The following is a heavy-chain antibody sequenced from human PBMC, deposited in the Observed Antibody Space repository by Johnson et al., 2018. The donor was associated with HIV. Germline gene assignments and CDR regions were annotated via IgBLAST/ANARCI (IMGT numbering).Heavy chain of an antibody. D-gene: IGHD6-19*01. CDR1: GFTFNKYY. CDR2: IRNDGSNI. V-gene: IGHV3-30*02. J-gene: IGHJ3*02. Sequence: QVQLVESGGGVVQPGGSLRLSCAASGFTFNKYYMHWIRQAPGKGLEWVSYIRNDGSNIYYADSVKGRLTISRDNSKNPLYLQMNSLRAEDTAVYYCAKDALRGWYYDAFDIWGQGTMVTVSS. CDR3: AKDALRGWYYDAFDI.